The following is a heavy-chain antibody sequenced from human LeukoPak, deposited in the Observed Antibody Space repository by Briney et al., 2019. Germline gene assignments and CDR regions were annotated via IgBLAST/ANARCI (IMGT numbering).Heavy chain of an antibody. CDR1: GYTLTSYY. V-gene: IGHV1-46*01. J-gene: IGHJ4*02. D-gene: IGHD3-3*01. CDR3: ARDLLEWLFDY. CDR2: INPSGGST. Sequence: ASVKVSCKASGYTLTSYYMHWVRQAPGQGLEWMGIINPSGGSTSYAQKFQGRVTMTRDTSTSTVYMELSSLRSEDTAVYYCARDLLEWLFDYWGQGTLVTVSS.